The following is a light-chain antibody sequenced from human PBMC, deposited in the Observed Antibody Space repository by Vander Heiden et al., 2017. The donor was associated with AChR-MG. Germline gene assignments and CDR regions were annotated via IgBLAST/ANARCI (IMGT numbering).Light chain of an antibody. Sequence: DIQMTQSPSTLSASVGDRVTITCRASKSISSWLAWYQQKPGKAPKLLIYKASSLESGVPSRFSGSGSGKEFTLTISSLQPDDFATYYCQQYNSYGTFGQGTKVEIK. CDR2: KAS. CDR1: KSISSW. J-gene: IGKJ1*01. CDR3: QQYNSYGT. V-gene: IGKV1-5*03.